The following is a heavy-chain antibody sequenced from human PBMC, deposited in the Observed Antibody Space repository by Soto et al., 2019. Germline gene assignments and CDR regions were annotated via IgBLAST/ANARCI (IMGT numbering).Heavy chain of an antibody. CDR3: AKGHDYGEESYYFDY. V-gene: IGHV3-9*01. D-gene: IGHD4-17*01. Sequence: EVQLVESGGGLVQPGRSLRLSCAASGFTFDDYAMHWVRQAPGKGLEWVSGISWNSGSIGYADSVKGRFTISRDNANNSLYLQMNSLRAEDTALYYCAKGHDYGEESYYFDYWGQGTLVTVSS. J-gene: IGHJ4*02. CDR2: ISWNSGSI. CDR1: GFTFDDYA.